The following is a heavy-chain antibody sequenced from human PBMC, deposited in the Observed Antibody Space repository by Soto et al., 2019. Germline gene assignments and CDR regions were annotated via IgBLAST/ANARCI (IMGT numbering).Heavy chain of an antibody. CDR1: GLTFSNAW. V-gene: IGHV3-15*01. Sequence: EVQLVESGGGLVKPGGSLRLSCAASGLTFSNAWMSWVRQAPGKGLEWVGRIKSRKNGGTTDYAAAVKGSFTISRDDSNNTLDLEMNNLKIEGTAVYYCGNWDAFDMWGQGTLVTVSA. CDR2: IKSRKNGGTT. CDR3: GNWDAFDM. J-gene: IGHJ3*02.